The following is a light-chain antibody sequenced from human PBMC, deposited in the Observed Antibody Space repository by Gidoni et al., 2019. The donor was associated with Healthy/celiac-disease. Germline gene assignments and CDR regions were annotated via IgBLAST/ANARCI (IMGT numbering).Light chain of an antibody. J-gene: IGLJ2*01. Sequence: QSVLTQPPSASGTPGPRVTISCSGSSSNVGMNAVSWYQQLPGTAPKVLIYTNDQRPSGVPDRFSGSKSGTSASLAISGLQSEDEADYYCAAWDDSLNGVVFGGGTKLTVL. CDR1: SSNVGMNA. CDR2: TND. V-gene: IGLV1-44*01. CDR3: AAWDDSLNGVV.